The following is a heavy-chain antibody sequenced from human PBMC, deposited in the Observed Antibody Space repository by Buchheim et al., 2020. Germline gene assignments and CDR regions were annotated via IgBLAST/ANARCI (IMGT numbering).Heavy chain of an antibody. CDR1: GGSISSYY. V-gene: IGHV4-59*01. D-gene: IGHD3-22*01. J-gene: IGHJ5*02. Sequence: VQVQESGPGLVKPSETLSLTCTVSGGSISSYYWSWIRQPPGKGLEWIGYIYYSGSTNYNPSLKSRVTISVDTSKNQFSLKLSSVTAADTAVYYCARDGYYYDSSGTDGGFDPWGQGTL. CDR3: ARDGYYYDSSGTDGGFDP. CDR2: IYYSGST.